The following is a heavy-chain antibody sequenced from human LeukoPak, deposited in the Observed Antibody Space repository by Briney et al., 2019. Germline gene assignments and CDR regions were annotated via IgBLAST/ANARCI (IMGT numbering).Heavy chain of an antibody. D-gene: IGHD6-13*01. J-gene: IGHJ1*01. CDR3: ARGGSSWYRGSFQH. V-gene: IGHV1-46*01. Sequence: AASVKVSCKASGYTFTSYDMHWVRQAPGQGLGWMGIINPSGGSTSYAQIFQGRVTMTRDTSTSTVYMGLSSLRSEDTAVYYCARGGSSWYRGSFQHWGQGTLVTVSS. CDR1: GYTFTSYD. CDR2: INPSGGST.